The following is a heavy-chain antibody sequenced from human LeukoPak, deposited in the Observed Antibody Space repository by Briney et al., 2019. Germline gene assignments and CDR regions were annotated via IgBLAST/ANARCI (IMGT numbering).Heavy chain of an antibody. D-gene: IGHD3-3*01. CDR1: GGTFSSYA. V-gene: IGHV1-69*05. CDR3: ARGLITIFGVVISYFDY. Sequence: GASVKVSCKASGGTFSSYAISWVRQAPGLGLEWMGGIIPIFGTANYAQKFQGRVTITTDESTSTAYMELSSLRSEDTAVYYCARGLITIFGVVISYFDYWGQGTLVTVSS. CDR2: IIPIFGTA. J-gene: IGHJ4*02.